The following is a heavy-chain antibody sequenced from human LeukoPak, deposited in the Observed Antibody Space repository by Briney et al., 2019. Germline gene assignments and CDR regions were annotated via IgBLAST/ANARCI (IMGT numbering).Heavy chain of an antibody. V-gene: IGHV4-39*07. D-gene: IGHD3-22*01. J-gene: IGHJ4*02. CDR1: GGSISSSSYY. CDR3: ARWVSYYYDSSGYYIKYYFDY. CDR2: INHSGST. Sequence: PSETLSLTCTVSGGSISSSSYYWGWIRQPPGKGLEWIGEINHSGSTNYNPSLKSRVTISVDTSKNQFSLKLSSVTAADTAVYYCARWVSYYYDSSGYYIKYYFDYWGQGTLVTVSS.